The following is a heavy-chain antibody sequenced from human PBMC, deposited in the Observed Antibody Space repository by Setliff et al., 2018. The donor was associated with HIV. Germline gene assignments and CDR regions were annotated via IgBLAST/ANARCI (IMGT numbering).Heavy chain of an antibody. D-gene: IGHD2-2*01. CDR3: ASRVLGYCRSTSCLNWFDP. V-gene: IGHV4-59*08. Sequence: NPSETLSLTCTVSGGSVSSYYWSWIRQPPGKGLEWIGYIYYSGSTNYNPSLKSRVTISVDTSKNQFSLKLSSVTAADTAVYYCASRVLGYCRSTSCLNWFDPWGQGTLVTVSS. J-gene: IGHJ5*02. CDR2: IYYSGST. CDR1: GGSVSSYY.